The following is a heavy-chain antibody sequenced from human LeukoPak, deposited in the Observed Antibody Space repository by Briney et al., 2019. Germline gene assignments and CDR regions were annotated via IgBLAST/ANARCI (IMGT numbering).Heavy chain of an antibody. J-gene: IGHJ4*02. V-gene: IGHV3-21*01. CDR2: ISSSSSYI. CDR3: ARATLRDSSGYYVYY. CDR1: GFTFSSYS. D-gene: IGHD3-22*01. Sequence: TPGGSLRLSCAASGFTFSSYSMNWVRQAPGKGLEWVSSISSSSSYIYYADSVKGRFTISRDNAKNSLYLQMNSLRAEDTAVYYCARATLRDSSGYYVYYWGQGTPVTVSS.